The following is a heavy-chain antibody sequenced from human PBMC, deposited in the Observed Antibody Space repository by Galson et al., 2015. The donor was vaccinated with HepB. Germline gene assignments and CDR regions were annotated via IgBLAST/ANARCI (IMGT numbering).Heavy chain of an antibody. CDR1: GYSFTTYN. Sequence: SVKVSCKASGYSFTTYNMQWVRQAPGQRLEWMGWINADNGNTKYYAESVKGRFTISRDNSKNTLYLQMNSLRAEDTAVYYCANDRGGVAGNWWYYFDYWGQGTLVTVSS. CDR3: ANDRGGVAGNWWYYFDY. V-gene: IGHV1-3*01. CDR2: INADNGNT. J-gene: IGHJ4*02. D-gene: IGHD2-8*02.